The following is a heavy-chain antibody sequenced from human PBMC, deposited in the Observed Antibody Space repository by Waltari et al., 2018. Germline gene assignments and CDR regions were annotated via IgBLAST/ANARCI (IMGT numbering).Heavy chain of an antibody. J-gene: IGHJ4*02. V-gene: IGHV3-7*01. CDR3: ARARILDS. CDR2: IKEDGTEK. Sequence: EVQLVESGGGLVQPGGSLRPSCAASGFTFSSYWMSWVRQAPGKGLEWVANIKEDGTEKNYVDSVKGRFTISRDNAKNSLYLQMNSLRAEDTAVYYCARARILDSWGQGILVTVSS. CDR1: GFTFSSYW. D-gene: IGHD3-3*01.